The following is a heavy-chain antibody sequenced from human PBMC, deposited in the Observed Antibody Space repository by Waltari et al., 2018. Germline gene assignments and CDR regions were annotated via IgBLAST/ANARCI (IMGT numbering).Heavy chain of an antibody. J-gene: IGHJ4*02. CDR3: ARRNRVDTAMVTWYFDY. CDR1: GGSFGGYY. V-gene: IGHV4-34*01. Sequence: QVQLQPWGAGPLKPSETLSLTCAVYGGSFGGYYWSWIRQPPGKGLELIGEINHSGSTNYNPSLKSRVTISVDTSKNQFSLKLSSVTAADTAVYYCARRNRVDTAMVTWYFDYWGQGTLVTVSS. D-gene: IGHD5-18*01. CDR2: INHSGST.